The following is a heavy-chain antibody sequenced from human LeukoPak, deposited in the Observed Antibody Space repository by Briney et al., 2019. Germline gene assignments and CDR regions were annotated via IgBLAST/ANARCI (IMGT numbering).Heavy chain of an antibody. CDR2: ISAGGGST. J-gene: IGHJ4*02. V-gene: IGHV3-23*01. Sequence: GGSLRLSCAASGFTFSGSAMSWVRQAPGLGLEWVSGISAGGGSTYYADSVTGRFTISRDDSKSTLYLQMNSLRVDDTAVYYCAGGRSSWYDPFDYWGPGTLVTVSS. CDR3: AGGRSSWYDPFDY. CDR1: GFTFSGSA. D-gene: IGHD6-13*01.